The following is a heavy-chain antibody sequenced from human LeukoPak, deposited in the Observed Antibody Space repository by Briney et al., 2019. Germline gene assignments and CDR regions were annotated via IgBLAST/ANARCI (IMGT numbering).Heavy chain of an antibody. D-gene: IGHD5-12*01. Sequence: PGGSLRLSCVTSGFSFDNYGMSWVRQAPGKGLEWVSAISGSGGSTYYADSVKGRFAISRDNSKNTLYLQMNSLRAEDTAVYYCAKIGTVAPNFDFDYWGQGTLVTVSS. CDR3: AKIGTVAPNFDFDY. CDR1: GFSFDNYG. J-gene: IGHJ4*02. CDR2: ISGSGGST. V-gene: IGHV3-23*01.